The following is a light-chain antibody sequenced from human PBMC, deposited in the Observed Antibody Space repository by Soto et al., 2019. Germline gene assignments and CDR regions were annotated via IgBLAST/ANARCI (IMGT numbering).Light chain of an antibody. J-gene: IGKJ1*01. V-gene: IGKV3-20*01. CDR3: QQYGSSPGT. Sequence: EIVLTQCPGTLSLTPGERATLSCRASQSVSSSYFAWYQQKPGQAPRLLIYGASSRATGIPDRFSGSGSGTDFTLTISRLEPEDFAVYYCQQYGSSPGTFGQGTKVDIK. CDR2: GAS. CDR1: QSVSSSY.